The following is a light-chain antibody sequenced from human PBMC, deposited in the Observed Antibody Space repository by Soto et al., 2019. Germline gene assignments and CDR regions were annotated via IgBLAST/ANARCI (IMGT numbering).Light chain of an antibody. V-gene: IGKV3-15*01. CDR2: GAS. Sequence: EIVMTQSPATLSVSPGERATLSCRASQSVSSNLAWYQQKPGQAPRLLIYGASTRATGIPARFSGSGSGTEFTLTISSLQSEDFAVYYCQQYNNWPPWTFGHGTKVDI. J-gene: IGKJ1*01. CDR3: QQYNNWPPWT. CDR1: QSVSSN.